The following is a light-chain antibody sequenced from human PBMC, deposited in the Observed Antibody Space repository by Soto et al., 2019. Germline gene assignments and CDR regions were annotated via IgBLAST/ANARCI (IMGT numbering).Light chain of an antibody. CDR3: SSYAGRNTVV. CDR2: EVS. CDR1: SSDVGGYNF. J-gene: IGLJ2*01. Sequence: QSALTQPPSASGSPGQSVTISCTGTSSDVGGYNFVSWYQQHPGTAPKLMISEVSRRPSGVPDRFSGSKSGNTASLTVSGLQAEDEADYYCSSYAGRNTVVFGGGTKLTVL. V-gene: IGLV2-8*01.